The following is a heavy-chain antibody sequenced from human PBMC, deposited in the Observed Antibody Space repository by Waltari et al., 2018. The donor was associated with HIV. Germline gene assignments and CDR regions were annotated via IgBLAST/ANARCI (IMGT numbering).Heavy chain of an antibody. Sequence: QVQLVESGGGVVQPGGYLRLSCAASGFTFHRYGMPWVRPGPGKGLEWVAFIRYDGSNKYYADSVKGRFTISRDNSKNTLYLQMNSLRAEDTAVYYCAKTTRDSSGYYFDYWGQGTLVTVSS. CDR1: GFTFHRYG. CDR2: IRYDGSNK. CDR3: AKTTRDSSGYYFDY. D-gene: IGHD3-22*01. J-gene: IGHJ4*02. V-gene: IGHV3-30*02.